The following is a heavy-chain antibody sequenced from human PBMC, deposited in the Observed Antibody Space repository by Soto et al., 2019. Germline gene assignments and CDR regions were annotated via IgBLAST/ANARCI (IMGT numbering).Heavy chain of an antibody. V-gene: IGHV3-74*01. CDR1: GFTFSNDW. J-gene: IGHJ5*02. Sequence: EVQLVESGGGLVQPGGSLRLSCAASGFTFSNDWMHWVRQAPGTGLVWVSRINSDGTTTNYADSVKGRFTISRDNSQNTRYLQRISLRAEDTAIYYCAVALTSGRNWLDPWVQGTLVTGSS. D-gene: IGHD2-15*01. CDR2: INSDGTTT. CDR3: AVALTSGRNWLDP.